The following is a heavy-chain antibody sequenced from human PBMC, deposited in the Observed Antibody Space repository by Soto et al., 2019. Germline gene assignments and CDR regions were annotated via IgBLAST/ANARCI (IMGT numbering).Heavy chain of an antibody. V-gene: IGHV2-5*02. CDR2: IYWDDDK. CDR1: GFSLSTSGVG. J-gene: IGHJ4*02. CDR3: AHISTVTTFTYDIDY. Sequence: SGPTLVNPTQTLTLTCTFSGFSLSTSGVGVGWIRQPPGKALEWLALIYWDDDKRYSPSLKSRLTITKDTSKNQVVLTMTNMDPVETATYYCAHISTVTTFTYDIDYWGQGTPVTVSS. D-gene: IGHD4-17*01.